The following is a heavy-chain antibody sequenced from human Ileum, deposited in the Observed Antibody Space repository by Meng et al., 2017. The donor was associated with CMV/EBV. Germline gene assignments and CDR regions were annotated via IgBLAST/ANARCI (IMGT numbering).Heavy chain of an antibody. CDR2: ICPDDT. V-gene: IGHV3-53*01. D-gene: IGHD2-15*01. J-gene: IGHJ4*01. CDR3: VVGCDYRKVDY. Sequence: GGSLRLSCVISGLTASIRHMNWVRQAPGKGLEWVSVICPDDTHYADFVKGRFTISRDDSKNIVYLQMNRLRAEDTALDYCVVGCDYRKVDYWGQGTLVTVSS. CDR1: GLTASIRH.